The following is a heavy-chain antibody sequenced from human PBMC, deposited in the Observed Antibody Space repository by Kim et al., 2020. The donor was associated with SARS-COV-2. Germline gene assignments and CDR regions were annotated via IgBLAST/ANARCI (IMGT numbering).Heavy chain of an antibody. V-gene: IGHV3-30*04. Sequence: GGSLRLSCAASGFTFSSYAMHWVRQAPGKGLEWVAVISYDGSNKYYADSVKGRFTISRDNSKNTLYLQMNSLRAEDTAVYYCARDGGGWFDPWGQGTLVTVSS. J-gene: IGHJ5*02. CDR1: GFTFSSYA. CDR2: ISYDGSNK. CDR3: ARDGGGWFDP. D-gene: IGHD3-16*01.